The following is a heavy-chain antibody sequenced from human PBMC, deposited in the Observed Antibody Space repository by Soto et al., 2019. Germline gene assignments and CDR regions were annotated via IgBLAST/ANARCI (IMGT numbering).Heavy chain of an antibody. D-gene: IGHD6-19*01. CDR3: ARDKFQLEWLVLSPPFDY. CDR2: IYYSGST. CDR1: GFSIRSSSYY. J-gene: IGHJ4*02. Sequence: PSETLSLTSTFSGFSIRSSSYYWGWIRQPPGKGLEWIGSIYYSGSTYYNPSLKSRVTISVDTSKNQFSLKLSSVTAADTAVYYCARDKFQLEWLVLSPPFDYWGQGTLVTVSS. V-gene: IGHV4-39*02.